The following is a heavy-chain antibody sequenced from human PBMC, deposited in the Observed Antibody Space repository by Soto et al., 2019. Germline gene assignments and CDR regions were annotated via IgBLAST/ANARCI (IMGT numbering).Heavy chain of an antibody. CDR2: ISAYNGDT. CDR1: GFTFITYG. CDR3: ARKAMGAPVDQ. J-gene: IGHJ4*02. Sequence: QVQLVQSGAEAKKPGASVKVSCKASGFTFITYGFTWVRQAPGQGLEWMGWISAYNGDTHYAQKVQGRVTMTTDTSTSTAYMELRSLTSDDTAVYYCARKAMGAPVDQWGQGTLVIVSS. V-gene: IGHV1-18*01. D-gene: IGHD5-18*01.